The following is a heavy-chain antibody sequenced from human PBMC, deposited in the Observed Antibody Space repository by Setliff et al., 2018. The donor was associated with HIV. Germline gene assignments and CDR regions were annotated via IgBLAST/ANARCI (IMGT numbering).Heavy chain of an antibody. D-gene: IGHD3-22*01. CDR1: GGSIRSSNYY. Sequence: PSETLSLTCTVSGGSIRSSNYYWGWIRQPPGKGLEWIGSFHYSGSTSYNPSLRSRVTISVDTSKNQFSLKLTSVTAADTAVYYCARVKYYYDSSGSSKWGVIAFDIWGQGTMVTVS. CDR2: FHYSGST. V-gene: IGHV4-39*01. J-gene: IGHJ3*02. CDR3: ARVKYYYDSSGSSKWGVIAFDI.